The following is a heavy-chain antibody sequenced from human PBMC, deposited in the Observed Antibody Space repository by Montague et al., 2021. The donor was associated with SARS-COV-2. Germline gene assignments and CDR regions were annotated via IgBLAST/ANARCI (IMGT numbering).Heavy chain of an antibody. CDR2: IYYSGST. D-gene: IGHD3-22*01. CDR1: GGSISSYY. Sequence: SETLSLTCTVSGGSISSYYWSWIRQPAGKGLEWIGYIYYSGSTYYNPSLKSRVTISVDTSKNQFSLKLSSVTAADTAVYYCARARGVVVTLGFDYWGQGTLVTVSS. J-gene: IGHJ4*02. CDR3: ARARGVVVTLGFDY. V-gene: IGHV4-59*06.